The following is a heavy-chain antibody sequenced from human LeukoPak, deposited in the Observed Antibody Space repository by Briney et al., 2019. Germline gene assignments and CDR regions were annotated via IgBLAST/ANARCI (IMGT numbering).Heavy chain of an antibody. J-gene: IGHJ4*02. D-gene: IGHD5-18*01. Sequence: GGSLGLSCAASGFTFDDYDMSWVRQAPGKGLEWVSGINWNGGSTGYADSVKGRFTISRDNAKNSLYLQMNSLRAEDTALYYCARDPPGGYSYGYFAYFDYWGQGTLVTVSS. V-gene: IGHV3-20*04. CDR3: ARDPPGGYSYGYFAYFDY. CDR1: GFTFDDYD. CDR2: INWNGGST.